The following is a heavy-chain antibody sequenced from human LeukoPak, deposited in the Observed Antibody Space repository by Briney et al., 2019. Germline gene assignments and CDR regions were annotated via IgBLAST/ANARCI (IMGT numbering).Heavy chain of an antibody. CDR2: IYYSGST. CDR3: ARPYYDCTFAFDP. Sequence: SETLSLTCTVSGGSISSSSYYLGWIRHPPGKGLEWIGSIYYSGSTYYNPSLKSRVTISVDTSKNQFSLKLSSVTAADTAVYYCARPYYDCTFAFDPWGQGTLVTVSS. V-gene: IGHV4-39*01. D-gene: IGHD3-3*01. CDR1: GGSISSSSYY. J-gene: IGHJ5*02.